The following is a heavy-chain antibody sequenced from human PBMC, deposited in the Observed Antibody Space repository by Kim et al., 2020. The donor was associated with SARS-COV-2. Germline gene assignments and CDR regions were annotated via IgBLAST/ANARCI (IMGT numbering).Heavy chain of an antibody. CDR3: ARGGAYCGGDCYLASDY. CDR2: ISYDGSNK. Sequence: GGSLRLSCAASGFTFSSYAMHWVRQAPGKGLEWVAVISYDGSNKYYADSVKGRFTISRDNSKNTLYLQMNSLRAEDTAVYYCARGGAYCGGDCYLASDY. D-gene: IGHD2-21*02. J-gene: IGHJ4*01. CDR1: GFTFSSYA. V-gene: IGHV3-30*04.